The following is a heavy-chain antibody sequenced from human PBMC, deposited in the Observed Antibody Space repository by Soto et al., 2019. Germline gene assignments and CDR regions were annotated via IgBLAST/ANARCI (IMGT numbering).Heavy chain of an antibody. J-gene: IGHJ4*02. D-gene: IGHD2-15*01. V-gene: IGHV3-23*01. Sequence: GGSLRLSCAASGFTFSSYAMSWVRQAPGKGLEWVSAISGSGGSTYYADSVKGRFTISRDNSKNTLYLQMNSLRAEDTAVYYCAKDTCFGGSCYPVFDYWGQGTLVTVSS. CDR1: GFTFSSYA. CDR3: AKDTCFGGSCYPVFDY. CDR2: ISGSGGST.